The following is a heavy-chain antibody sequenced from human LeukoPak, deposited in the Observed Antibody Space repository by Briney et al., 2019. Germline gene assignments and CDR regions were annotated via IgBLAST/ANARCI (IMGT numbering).Heavy chain of an antibody. Sequence: SVKVSCKASGGTSSSYAISWVRQAPGQGLEWMGGIIPIFGTANYAQKFQGRVTITADESTSTAYMELSSLRSEDTAVYYCARDNDACGYSYGYCYFDYWGQGTLVTVSS. CDR2: IIPIFGTA. CDR3: ARDNDACGYSYGYCYFDY. D-gene: IGHD5-18*01. V-gene: IGHV1-69*13. J-gene: IGHJ4*02. CDR1: GGTSSSYA.